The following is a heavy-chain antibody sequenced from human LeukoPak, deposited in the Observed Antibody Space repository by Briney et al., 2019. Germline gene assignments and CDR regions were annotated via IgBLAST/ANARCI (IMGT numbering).Heavy chain of an antibody. CDR3: ARARDPSGLVRGGPFDY. Sequence: GRSLRLSCAASGFTFSSYGMHWVRQAPGKGLEWVALVWHDGSNRYYADSVKGRFTISRDNSKNTVYLQMNSLRAEDTAVYYCARARDPSGLVRGGPFDYWGQGTLVTVSS. V-gene: IGHV3-33*01. J-gene: IGHJ4*02. CDR2: VWHDGSNR. CDR1: GFTFSSYG. D-gene: IGHD6-19*01.